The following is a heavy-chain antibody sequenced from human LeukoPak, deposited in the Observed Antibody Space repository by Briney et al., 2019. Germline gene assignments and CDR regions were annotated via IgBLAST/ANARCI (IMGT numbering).Heavy chain of an antibody. CDR1: GFTFSSYA. D-gene: IGHD1-7*01. J-gene: IGHJ6*03. V-gene: IGHV3-30*04. CDR2: ISYDGSKK. Sequence: GRSLRLSCAASGFTFSSYAMHWVRQAPGKGLEWVAVISYDGSKKYYADYVKGRFTISRDNSKNTLYLQMNSLRADDTAVYYCAKRRGLELTYYYHMDVWGKGTTVTVSS. CDR3: AKRRGLELTYYYHMDV.